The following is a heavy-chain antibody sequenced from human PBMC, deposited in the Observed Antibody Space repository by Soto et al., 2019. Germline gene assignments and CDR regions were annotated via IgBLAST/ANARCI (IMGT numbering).Heavy chain of an antibody. Sequence: QVQLVQSGAEVKKPGSSVKVSCKASGGTFSSYAISWVRQAPGQGLEWMGGIIPIFGTANYAQKFQGRVTITADESTSTAYMELSSLRSEDTAVYYCARGVPAWSHVRGGYYGMDVWGQGTTVTVSS. J-gene: IGHJ6*02. D-gene: IGHD2-2*01. CDR2: IIPIFGTA. CDR3: ARGVPAWSHVRGGYYGMDV. V-gene: IGHV1-69*12. CDR1: GGTFSSYA.